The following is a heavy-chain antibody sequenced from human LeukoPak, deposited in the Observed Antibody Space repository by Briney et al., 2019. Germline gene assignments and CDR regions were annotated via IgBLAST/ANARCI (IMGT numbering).Heavy chain of an antibody. CDR2: INHSGST. CDR3: ARQYYGYCGGGLDY. J-gene: IGHJ4*02. V-gene: IGHV4-34*01. D-gene: IGHD3-16*01. Sequence: SETLSLTCGVYGGSFSNYDWNWIRQPPGKGLEWIGEINHSGSTSYNPSLKSRVTISVDTSKNQFSLKLNSVIAADTALYYCARQYYGYCGGGLDYWGQGTLVTVSS. CDR1: GGSFSNYD.